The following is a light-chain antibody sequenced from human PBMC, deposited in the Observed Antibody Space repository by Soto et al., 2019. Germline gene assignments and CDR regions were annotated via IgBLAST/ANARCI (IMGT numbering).Light chain of an antibody. CDR1: QSVSSS. Sequence: EIVLTQSPGTLSLSPGEGATLSCRASQSVSSSLAWYQQKRGQAPRLLIHGASSRATGIPDRFSGSGSGTDGTLTISRLEPEDFAVYYCQQYGGSPRTFGQETKVEL. CDR3: QQYGGSPRT. CDR2: GAS. J-gene: IGKJ1*01. V-gene: IGKV3-20*01.